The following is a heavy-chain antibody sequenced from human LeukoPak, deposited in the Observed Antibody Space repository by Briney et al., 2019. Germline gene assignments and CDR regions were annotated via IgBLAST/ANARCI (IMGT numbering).Heavy chain of an antibody. CDR2: ISTYNGNT. V-gene: IGHV1-18*01. J-gene: IGHJ4*02. CDR3: ARGGYYDSSGYRTFDY. D-gene: IGHD3-22*01. CDR1: GYTFTSYG. Sequence: ASVKVSCKASGYTFTSYGISWVRQAPGQGLEWLGWISTYNGNTDYAEDLQGRVTMTTNTSTSTAYMELRSLRSDDTAVYYCARGGYYDSSGYRTFDYWGQGTLVTVSS.